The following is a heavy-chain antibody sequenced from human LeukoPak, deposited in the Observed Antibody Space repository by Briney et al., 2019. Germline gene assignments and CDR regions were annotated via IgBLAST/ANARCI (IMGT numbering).Heavy chain of an antibody. CDR2: IESKTDGGTT. CDR3: TTYGSGRKFDY. J-gene: IGHJ4*02. CDR1: GFPFSSYA. V-gene: IGHV3-15*04. D-gene: IGHD3-10*01. Sequence: GGSLRLSCAASGFPFSSYAMSWFRQIPGKGLEWVGRIESKTDGGTTDYAAPVKGRFTISRDDSTNTLYLQMNSLKSEDTAVYYCTTYGSGRKFDYWGQGILVTVSS.